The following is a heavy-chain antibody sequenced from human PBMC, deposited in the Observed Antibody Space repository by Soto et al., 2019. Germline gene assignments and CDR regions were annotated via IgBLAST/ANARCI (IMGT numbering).Heavy chain of an antibody. D-gene: IGHD3-10*01. J-gene: IGHJ4*02. CDR2: IYYTGTT. CDR1: GGSISSYY. Sequence: SETLSLTCTVSGGSISSYYWSWIRQPPGKGLEWIGYIYYTGTTNYNPSLKSRVTISVDTSKNQFSLKLSSVTAADTAVYYCARGGQEITMVRGVPFDYWGQGTLVTAPQ. V-gene: IGHV4-59*12. CDR3: ARGGQEITMVRGVPFDY.